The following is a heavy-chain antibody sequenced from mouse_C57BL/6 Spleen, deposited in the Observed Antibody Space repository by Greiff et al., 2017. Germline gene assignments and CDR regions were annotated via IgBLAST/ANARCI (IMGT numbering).Heavy chain of an antibody. CDR1: GYTFTSYW. CDR3: GRDCDDYWFAY. CDR2: IDTNSGGT. D-gene: IGHD2-13*01. V-gene: IGHV1-72*01. Sequence: QVQLQQPGAELVKPGASVKLSCKASGYTFTSYWMHWVQQRPGRGLEWIGWIDTNSGGTKYNEKFKSKATLTVDKPSSTAYMQLSSLTSEDSAVYYCGRDCDDYWFAYWGQGTLVTVSA. J-gene: IGHJ3*01.